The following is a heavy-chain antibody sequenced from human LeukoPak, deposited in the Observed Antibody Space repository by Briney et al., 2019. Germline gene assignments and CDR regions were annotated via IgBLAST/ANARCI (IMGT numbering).Heavy chain of an antibody. Sequence: GGSLRLSCAASGFTFSSNGIHWVRPAAGKGLEWEAVIRYDGSNKYYADSVRGRFTISRDNSKNTLYLQMDSLRAEDTALYYCVRDYGDYFDYWGQGTLVTVSS. J-gene: IGHJ4*02. D-gene: IGHD4-17*01. CDR1: GFTFSSNG. V-gene: IGHV3-33*01. CDR2: IRYDGSNK. CDR3: VRDYGDYFDY.